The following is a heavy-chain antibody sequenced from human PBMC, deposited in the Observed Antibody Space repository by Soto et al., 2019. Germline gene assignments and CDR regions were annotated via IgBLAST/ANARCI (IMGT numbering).Heavy chain of an antibody. D-gene: IGHD2-15*01. Sequence: GGSLRLSCEASGFTFSGFDMHWVRQPTGKGLEWVSSIGTAGDTYYAVSVKGRFTISRENAKNSLSLQMNSLRAGDMAVYFCAKSQEIVNHFFDSSGQGREVTVSS. V-gene: IGHV3-13*01. J-gene: IGHJ4*02. CDR2: IGTAGDT. CDR3: AKSQEIVNHFFDS. CDR1: GFTFSGFD.